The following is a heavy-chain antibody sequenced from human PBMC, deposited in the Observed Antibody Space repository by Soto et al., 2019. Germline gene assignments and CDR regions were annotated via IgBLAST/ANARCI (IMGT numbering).Heavy chain of an antibody. CDR3: AREFPHYVSSDSYLDY. D-gene: IGHD6-19*01. V-gene: IGHV6-1*01. J-gene: IGHJ4*02. CDR2: TYYRSRWYN. CDR1: GDSVSGNSAA. Sequence: LSLTCAISGDSVSGNSAAWNWIRQSPSRGLEWLGRTYYRSRWYNDYAVSVKSRVTVTPDTSKNQFSLHLNSVTPEDTAVYYCAREFPHYVSSDSYLDYWGQGALVTVSS.